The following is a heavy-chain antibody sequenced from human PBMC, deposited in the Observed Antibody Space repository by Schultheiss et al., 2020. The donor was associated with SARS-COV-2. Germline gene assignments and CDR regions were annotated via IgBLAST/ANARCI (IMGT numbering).Heavy chain of an antibody. Sequence: GGSLRLSCAASGFTFSSYSMNWVRQAPGKGLEWVSSISSSSSYIYYADSVKGRFTISRDNAKNSLYLQMNSLRADDTAVYYCARDSPSKWLLHWGQGTLVTVSS. CDR2: ISSSSSYI. J-gene: IGHJ4*02. CDR1: GFTFSSYS. CDR3: ARDSPSKWLLH. D-gene: IGHD6-19*01. V-gene: IGHV3-21*01.